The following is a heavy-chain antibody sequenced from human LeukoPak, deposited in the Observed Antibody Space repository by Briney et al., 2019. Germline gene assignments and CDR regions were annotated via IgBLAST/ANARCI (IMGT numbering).Heavy chain of an antibody. CDR3: ARGNFYDNKGYSPELRY. D-gene: IGHD3-10*01. J-gene: IGHJ4*02. CDR1: GYIFSGYY. CDR2: INPNSGGA. V-gene: IGHV1-2*02. Sequence: ASVKVSCKASGYIFSGYYMHWLRQAPGQGLEWMGWINPNSGGADYAQKFQGRVTMTRDTSISTAYMALSRLRSDDTAVYYCARGNFYDNKGYSPELRYWGQGTLVTVSS.